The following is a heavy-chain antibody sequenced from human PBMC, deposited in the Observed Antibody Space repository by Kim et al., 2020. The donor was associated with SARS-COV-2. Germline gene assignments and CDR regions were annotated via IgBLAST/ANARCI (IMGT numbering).Heavy chain of an antibody. CDR1: GASISSYF. CDR2: ISYSGSP. J-gene: IGHJ6*01. D-gene: IGHD2-15*01. V-gene: IGHV4-59*08. Sequence: SETLSLTCTVSGASISSYFWSWIRQPPGKGLEWIGYISYSGSPTYNPSLKSRVTISVDTSRTRFSLNLNSVTAADTAVYYCVRHCNGGGCYG. CDR3: VRHCNGGGCYG.